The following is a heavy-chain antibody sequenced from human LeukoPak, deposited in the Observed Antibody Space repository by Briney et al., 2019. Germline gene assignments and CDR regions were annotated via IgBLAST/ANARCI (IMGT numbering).Heavy chain of an antibody. CDR3: ARVEPYYDFWSGYYLFDY. Sequence: GASVKVSCKASGYTFTGYYMHWVRQAPGQGLEWMGWINPNSGGTNYAQKFQGRVTMTRDTSISTAYMELSRLRSDGTAVYYCARVEPYYDFWSGYYLFDYWGQGTLATVSS. J-gene: IGHJ4*02. V-gene: IGHV1-2*02. D-gene: IGHD3-3*01. CDR1: GYTFTGYY. CDR2: INPNSGGT.